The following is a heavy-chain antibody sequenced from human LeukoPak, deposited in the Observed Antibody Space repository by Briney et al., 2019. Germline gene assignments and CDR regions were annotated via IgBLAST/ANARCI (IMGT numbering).Heavy chain of an antibody. V-gene: IGHV3-30*03. Sequence: GGSLRLSCAASGFTFSSYWMSWVRQAPGKGLEWVAVISYDGSNKYYTDSVKGRFTISRDNSKNTLYLQMNSLRAEDTAVYYCARVLTPGIAAAGHFDYWGQGTLVTVSS. J-gene: IGHJ4*02. D-gene: IGHD6-13*01. CDR1: GFTFSSYW. CDR3: ARVLTPGIAAAGHFDY. CDR2: ISYDGSNK.